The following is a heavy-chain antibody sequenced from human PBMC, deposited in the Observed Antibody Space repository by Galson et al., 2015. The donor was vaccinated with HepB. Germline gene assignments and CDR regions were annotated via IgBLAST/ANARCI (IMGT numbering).Heavy chain of an antibody. J-gene: IGHJ6*02. Sequence: SVKVSCKASGGTFSSYAISWVRQAPGQGLEWMGGIIPIFGTANYAQKFQGRVTITADESTSTAYMELSSLRSEDTAVYYCARPTTPHYYYYGMDVWGQGTTVTVSS. D-gene: IGHD4-17*01. CDR2: IIPIFGTA. V-gene: IGHV1-69*13. CDR3: ARPTTPHYYYYGMDV. CDR1: GGTFSSYA.